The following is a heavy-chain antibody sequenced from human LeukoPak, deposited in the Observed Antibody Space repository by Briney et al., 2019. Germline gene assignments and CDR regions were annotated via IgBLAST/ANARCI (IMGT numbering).Heavy chain of an antibody. CDR3: AREGRSGYDLTGYYGMDV. J-gene: IGHJ6*04. D-gene: IGHD5-12*01. V-gene: IGHV3-48*03. CDR1: GFTFSTYE. CDR2: IGSSNTI. Sequence: GESLRLSCAASGFTFSTYEMNWVRQAPGKGLEWVSYIGSSNTIYYADSVKGRFTISRDNAKNSLYLQMNSLRAEDTAVYYCAREGRSGYDLTGYYGMDVWGKGTTVTVSS.